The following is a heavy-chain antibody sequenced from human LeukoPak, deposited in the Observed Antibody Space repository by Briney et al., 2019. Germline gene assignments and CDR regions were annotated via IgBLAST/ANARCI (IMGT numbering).Heavy chain of an antibody. Sequence: GGSLRLSCAASGFTFSGYGMHWVRQAPGKGLGWVAVIWYDGSNKYYADSVKGRFTISRDNSKNTLYLQMNSLRAEDTAVYYCARVSPIAAAELDYWGQGTLVTVSS. CDR2: IWYDGSNK. V-gene: IGHV3-33*01. CDR3: ARVSPIAAAELDY. D-gene: IGHD6-13*01. CDR1: GFTFSGYG. J-gene: IGHJ4*02.